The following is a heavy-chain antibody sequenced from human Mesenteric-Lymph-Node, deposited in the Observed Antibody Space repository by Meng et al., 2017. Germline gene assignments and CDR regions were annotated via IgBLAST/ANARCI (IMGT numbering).Heavy chain of an antibody. Sequence: HVQLQEPGPGLLRPSGTLSLTCAVSGGSLSSRNWWSWFRQPPGKGLEWIGEIYHSGSTNYNPSLKSRVTISVDESKNQFSLRLSSVTAADTAVYYCARVGAYCGGDCYHPRWGQGTLVTVSS. V-gene: IGHV4-4*02. CDR3: ARVGAYCGGDCYHPR. J-gene: IGHJ4*02. CDR2: IYHSGST. D-gene: IGHD2-21*02. CDR1: GGSLSSRNW.